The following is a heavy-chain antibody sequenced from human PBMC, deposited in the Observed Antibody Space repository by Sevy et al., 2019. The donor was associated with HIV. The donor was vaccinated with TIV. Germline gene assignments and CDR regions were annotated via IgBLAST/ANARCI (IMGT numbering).Heavy chain of an antibody. D-gene: IGHD1-26*01. CDR3: AKSQGGRYYPSEY. V-gene: IGHV3-23*01. J-gene: IGHJ4*02. CDR2: ISGSGGST. CDR1: GFTFSNYA. Sequence: GGSLRLSCVASGFTFSNYAMNWVRQAPGTGLEWVSGISGSGGSTYAADSVRGRFTISRDNSRNTLYLQMNSLRAEDTAVYYCAKSQGGRYYPSEYWGQGTLVTVSS.